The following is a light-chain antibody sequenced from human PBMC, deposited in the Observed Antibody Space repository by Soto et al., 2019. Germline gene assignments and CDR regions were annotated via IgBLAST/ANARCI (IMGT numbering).Light chain of an antibody. CDR2: EVS. CDR3: SSYTSSSTHNYV. Sequence: QSALTQPASVSGSPGQSITISCTGTSSDVGNYKYVSWYQQHPGKAPKLMIYEVSNRPSGVSNRFSGSKSGNTASLTISGLQAEDEADYYCSSYTSSSTHNYVFGTGTKVTVL. CDR1: SSDVGNYKY. J-gene: IGLJ1*01. V-gene: IGLV2-14*01.